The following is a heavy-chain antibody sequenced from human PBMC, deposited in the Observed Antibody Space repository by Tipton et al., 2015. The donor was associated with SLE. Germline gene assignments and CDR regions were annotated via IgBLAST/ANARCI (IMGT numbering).Heavy chain of an antibody. CDR2: ITSSSSYI. V-gene: IGHV3-21*03. Sequence: SLRLSCAASGFTFSSYSMNWVRQAPGKGLEWVSSITSSSSYIYYADSVKGRFTISRDNAKNSLYLQMNSLRAEDTAVYYCARDVVGATEGLDCWGQGTLVTVSS. J-gene: IGHJ4*02. CDR3: ARDVVGATEGLDC. CDR1: GFTFSSYS. D-gene: IGHD1-26*01.